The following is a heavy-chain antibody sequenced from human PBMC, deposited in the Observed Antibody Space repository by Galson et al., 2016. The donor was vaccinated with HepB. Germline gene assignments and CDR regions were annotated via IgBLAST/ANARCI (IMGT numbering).Heavy chain of an antibody. D-gene: IGHD3-9*01. J-gene: IGHJ4*02. Sequence: SLRLSCAASGFTFSYHSMNWVRQAPGKGLEWISYISSSDSTIYYADSVKGRFTISRDNSNNTLYLHMNNVRADDTAVYYCAREGTYYDILTGHYQGDWGRGTLVTVSS. CDR3: AREGTYYDILTGHYQGD. V-gene: IGHV3-48*01. CDR2: ISSSDSTI. CDR1: GFTFSYHS.